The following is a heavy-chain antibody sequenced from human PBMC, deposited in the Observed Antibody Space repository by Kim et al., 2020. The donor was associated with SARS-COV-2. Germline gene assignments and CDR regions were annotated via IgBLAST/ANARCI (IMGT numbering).Heavy chain of an antibody. CDR1: GFTFSSYE. CDR3: ARAFVTIFGVVTLTRGWFDP. Sequence: GGSLRLSCAASGFTFSSYEMNWVRQAPGKGLEWVSYISSSGSTIYYADSVEGRFTISRDNAKNSLYLQMNSLRAEDTAVYYCARAFVTIFGVVTLTRGWFDPWGQGTLVTVSS. D-gene: IGHD3-3*01. V-gene: IGHV3-48*03. J-gene: IGHJ5*02. CDR2: ISSSGSTI.